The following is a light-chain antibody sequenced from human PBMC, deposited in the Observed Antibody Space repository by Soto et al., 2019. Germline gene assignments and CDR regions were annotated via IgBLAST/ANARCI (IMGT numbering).Light chain of an antibody. J-gene: IGKJ1*01. CDR2: LGS. Sequence: DIVLTQSPLSLPVTPGEPASISCRSGQSLLHSNGYNYLDWYLQKPGQPPQLLIYLGSNRASGVPDRFSGSASGTDFTLKISRLEAEDVGVYYCMQALQAWTFGQGTKVEI. CDR1: QSLLHSNGYNY. V-gene: IGKV2-28*01. CDR3: MQALQAWT.